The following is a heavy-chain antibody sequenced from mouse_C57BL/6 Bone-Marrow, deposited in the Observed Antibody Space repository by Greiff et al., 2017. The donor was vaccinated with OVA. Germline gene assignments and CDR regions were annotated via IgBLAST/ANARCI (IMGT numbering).Heavy chain of an antibody. V-gene: IGHV1-62-2*01. CDR3: ARHEEVILGTTVVEWYFDV. CDR1: GYTFTEYT. D-gene: IGHD1-1*01. Sequence: QVQLQQSGAELVKPGASVKLSCKASGYTFTEYTIHWVKQRSGQGLEWIGWFYPGSGSIKYNEKFKDKATLTADKSSSTVYMELSRLTSEGSAVYFCARHEEVILGTTVVEWYFDVWGTGTTVTVSS. CDR2: FYPGSGSI. J-gene: IGHJ1*03.